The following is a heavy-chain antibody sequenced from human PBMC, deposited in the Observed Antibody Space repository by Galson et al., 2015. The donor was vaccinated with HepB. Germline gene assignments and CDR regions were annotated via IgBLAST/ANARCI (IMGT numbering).Heavy chain of an antibody. CDR3: AKETSGSYYPRDFDY. Sequence: SLRLSCAASGFTFDDYTMHWVRQAPGKGLEWVSLISWDGGRTYYADSVKGRFTISRDNSKNSLYLQMNSLRTEDTALYYCAKETSGSYYPRDFDYWGQGTLVTVSS. V-gene: IGHV3-43*01. J-gene: IGHJ4*02. CDR1: GFTFDDYT. D-gene: IGHD1-26*01. CDR2: ISWDGGRT.